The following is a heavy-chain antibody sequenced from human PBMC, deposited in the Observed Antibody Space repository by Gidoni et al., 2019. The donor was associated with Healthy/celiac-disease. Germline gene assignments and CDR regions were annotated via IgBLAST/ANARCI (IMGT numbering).Heavy chain of an antibody. D-gene: IGHD3-22*01. CDR1: GFTFTSSA. CDR3: AAVYYYDSSGYYSGSSDY. Sequence: QMQLVQSGPEVQKPGTSVKVSCKASGFTFTSSAVQWVRQARGQRLEWIGWIVVGSGNTNYAQKFQERVTITRDMSTSTAYMELSSLRSEDTAVYYCAAVYYYDSSGYYSGSSDYWGQGTLVTVSS. CDR2: IVVGSGNT. V-gene: IGHV1-58*01. J-gene: IGHJ4*02.